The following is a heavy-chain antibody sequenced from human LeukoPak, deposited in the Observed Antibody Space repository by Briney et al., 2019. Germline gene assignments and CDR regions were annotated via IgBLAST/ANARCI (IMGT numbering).Heavy chain of an antibody. D-gene: IGHD3-3*01. CDR1: GYTFTSYD. V-gene: IGHV1-8*01. J-gene: IGHJ6*02. Sequence: GASVKVSCKAYGYTFTSYDINWVRQATGQGLEWMGWMNPNSGNTGYAQKFQGRVTMTRNTSISTAYMELSSLRSEDTAVYYCARSSLGYYDFWSGYYTVYGMDVWGQGTTVTISS. CDR3: ARSSLGYYDFWSGYYTVYGMDV. CDR2: MNPNSGNT.